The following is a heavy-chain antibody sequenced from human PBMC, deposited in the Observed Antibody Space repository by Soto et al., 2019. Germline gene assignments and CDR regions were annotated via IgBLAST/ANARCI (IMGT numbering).Heavy chain of an antibody. CDR2: ISWNSGSI. Sequence: GGSLRLSCAASGFTFDDYAMHWVRQAPGKGLEWVSGISWNSGSIGYADSVKGRFTISRDNAKNSLYLQMNSLRAEDTALYYCAKDYRGGVDSIDYWGQGTLVTISS. D-gene: IGHD2-15*01. CDR3: AKDYRGGVDSIDY. V-gene: IGHV3-9*01. CDR1: GFTFDDYA. J-gene: IGHJ4*02.